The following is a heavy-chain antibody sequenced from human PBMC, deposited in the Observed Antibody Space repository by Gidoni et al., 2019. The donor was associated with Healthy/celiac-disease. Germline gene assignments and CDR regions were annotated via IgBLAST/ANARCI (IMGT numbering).Heavy chain of an antibody. CDR2: IYWNDDK. J-gene: IGHJ4*02. D-gene: IGHD3-3*01. CDR3: AHFSASSYDFWSGPHPGVDY. CDR1: GLPLSTSGVG. V-gene: IGHV2-5*01. Sequence: QITLKESGPTLVKPTQTITLTCTCSGLPLSTSGVGVGWIRQPPGKALEWRALIYWNDDKRSSPTLESRLTVTHDTAKNQMVLTMTNMDPVDTATYYCAHFSASSYDFWSGPHPGVDYWGQGTLVTVSS.